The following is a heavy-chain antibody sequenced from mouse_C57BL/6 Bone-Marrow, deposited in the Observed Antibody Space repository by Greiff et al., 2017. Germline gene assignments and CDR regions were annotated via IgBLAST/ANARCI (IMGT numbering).Heavy chain of an antibody. D-gene: IGHD2-14*01. Sequence: VQLQQPGAELVKPGASVKMSCKASGYTFTSYWITWVKQRPGQGLEWIGDIHPGSGSTNYNEKFKSKATLTVDTSSSTAYVQLSSLTSEDSAVYYCARQGYGYAMDYWGQGTTVTVSS. V-gene: IGHV1-55*01. J-gene: IGHJ4*01. CDR2: IHPGSGST. CDR3: ARQGYGYAMDY. CDR1: GYTFTSYW.